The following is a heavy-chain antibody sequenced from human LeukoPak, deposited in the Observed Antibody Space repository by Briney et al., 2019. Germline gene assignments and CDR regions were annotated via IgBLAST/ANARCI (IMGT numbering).Heavy chain of an antibody. CDR3: ARGNSGSSWRYYYYYMDV. J-gene: IGHJ6*03. Sequence: GGSLRLSWAASGFTLRNYGMSWVRQAPEKGGEWGSGITGSGGSTYYADSVRGRFTISRDNSTNTLYLQMNSLRAEDTAVYYCARGNSGSSWRYYYYYMDVWGKGTTVTISS. D-gene: IGHD6-13*01. V-gene: IGHV3-23*01. CDR2: ITGSGGST. CDR1: GFTLRNYG.